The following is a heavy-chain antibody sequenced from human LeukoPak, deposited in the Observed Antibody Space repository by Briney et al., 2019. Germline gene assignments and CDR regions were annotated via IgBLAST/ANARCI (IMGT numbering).Heavy chain of an antibody. Sequence: ASVKVSCKASGYTFTGYYMHWVRQAPGQGLACMGWINPNSGGTNYAQKFQGRVTMTRDTSISTAYMELSRLRSDDTAVYYCAGRLEYGDYRPASYYYGMDVWGQGTTVTVSS. CDR3: AGRLEYGDYRPASYYYGMDV. J-gene: IGHJ6*02. V-gene: IGHV1-2*02. D-gene: IGHD4-17*01. CDR1: GYTFTGYY. CDR2: INPNSGGT.